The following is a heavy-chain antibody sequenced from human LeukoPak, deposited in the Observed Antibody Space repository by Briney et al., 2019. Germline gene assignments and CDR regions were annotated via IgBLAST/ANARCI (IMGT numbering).Heavy chain of an antibody. CDR1: GFTFSSYG. CDR3: AKSYLSMVRGPPRGYFDY. D-gene: IGHD3-10*01. CDR2: ISGSGGST. Sequence: GGSLRLSCVASGFTFSSYGMSWVRQAPGKGLEWVSCISGSGGSTYYADSVKGRFTISRDNSKNTLYLQMNSLRAEDTAVYYCAKSYLSMVRGPPRGYFDYWGQGTLVTVSS. J-gene: IGHJ4*02. V-gene: IGHV3-23*01.